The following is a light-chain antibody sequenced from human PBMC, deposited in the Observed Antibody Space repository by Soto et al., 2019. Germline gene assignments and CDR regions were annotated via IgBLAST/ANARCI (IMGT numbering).Light chain of an antibody. CDR3: QKYDSAPLP. CDR2: AAS. Sequence: DIQMTQSPSSLSASVGDRVTITCRASQGISHNLAWYQQKPGKVPKLLIYAASTLHSGVPSRFSGSGSGTDFTLTISGLQPEDVATYYCQKYDSAPLPFGQGTRLEIK. V-gene: IGKV1-27*01. J-gene: IGKJ5*01. CDR1: QGISHN.